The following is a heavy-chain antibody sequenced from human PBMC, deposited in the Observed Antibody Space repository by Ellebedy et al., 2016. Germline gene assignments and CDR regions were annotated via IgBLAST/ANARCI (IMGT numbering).Heavy chain of an antibody. CDR3: AKWNGGWYAFEV. CDR2: VFHTGTT. Sequence: SETLSLTCNVSGGSVSSDYWNWIRRPPGKGLEWIGYVFHTGTTNYNPSLKSRVTMSVDTCKSQFSLRLTSVTAADTAVYYCAKWNGGWYAFEVWGQGTMVTVSS. V-gene: IGHV4-59*02. CDR1: GGSVSSDY. D-gene: IGHD6-19*01. J-gene: IGHJ3*01.